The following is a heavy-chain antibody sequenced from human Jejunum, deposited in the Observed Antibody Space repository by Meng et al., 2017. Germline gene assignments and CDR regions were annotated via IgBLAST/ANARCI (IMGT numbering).Heavy chain of an antibody. CDR3: ARDHMGSLDY. J-gene: IGHJ4*02. CDR1: GGSVSRAGYQ. CDR2: AST. D-gene: IGHD1-26*01. V-gene: IGHV4-61*08. Sequence: VQLQESGAGLVRPSETISLICTVAGGSVSRAGYQWGWIRQPPGKGLEWIGYASTNYNPSLKSRVTISLDTSRNQFSLSLSSVTAADTAVYYCARDHMGSLDYWGQGILVTVSS.